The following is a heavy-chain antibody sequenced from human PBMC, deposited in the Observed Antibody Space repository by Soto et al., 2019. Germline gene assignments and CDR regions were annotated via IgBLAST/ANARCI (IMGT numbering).Heavy chain of an antibody. CDR2: VHSDGTTT. J-gene: IGHJ3*01. D-gene: IGHD3-10*01. CDR3: ARGDRGGFDL. Sequence: EVQLVESGGGLVQPGESLRLSCAASGFTFDYYWMHWVRQAPGKGLVWVSRVHSDGTTTTYADSVKGRFTISRDNARNTVSLQMSSLKAEDTAIYYCARGDRGGFDLWGHGTVVTVSS. V-gene: IGHV3-74*01. CDR1: GFTFDYYW.